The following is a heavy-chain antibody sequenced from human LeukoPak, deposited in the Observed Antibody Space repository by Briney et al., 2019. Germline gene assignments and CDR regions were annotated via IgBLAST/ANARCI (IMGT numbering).Heavy chain of an antibody. CDR1: GYTFTGYY. Sequence: ASVKVSCKASGYTFTGYYIHWVRQAPGQGLEWMGWINPNSGGTNYAQNFQGRVTMTRDTSINTAYMELIRLRSDDTAVYYCARDSVLVGDGWFDPWGQGTLVTVSS. V-gene: IGHV1-2*02. CDR3: ARDSVLVGDGWFDP. CDR2: INPNSGGT. D-gene: IGHD2-21*01. J-gene: IGHJ5*02.